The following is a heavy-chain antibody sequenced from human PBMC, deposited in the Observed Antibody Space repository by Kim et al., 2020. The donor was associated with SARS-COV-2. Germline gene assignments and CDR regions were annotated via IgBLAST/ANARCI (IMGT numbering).Heavy chain of an antibody. D-gene: IGHD3-9*01. CDR2: IPYDGSNK. CDR3: ARVREAFGYFDWVFGLDGFDI. J-gene: IGHJ3*02. V-gene: IGHV3-30*04. Sequence: GGSLRLSCAASGFTFSSYAMHWVRQAPGKGLEWVAAIPYDGSNKYYADSVKGRFTISRDNSKNTLYLQMNSLRAEDTAVYYCARVREAFGYFDWVFGLDGFDIWGQGTLVTVSS. CDR1: GFTFSSYA.